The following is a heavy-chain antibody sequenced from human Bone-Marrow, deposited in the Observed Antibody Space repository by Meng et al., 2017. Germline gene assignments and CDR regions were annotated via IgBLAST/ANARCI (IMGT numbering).Heavy chain of an antibody. J-gene: IGHJ3*02. CDR3: ARDKGNAFDI. V-gene: IGHV3-30*01. CDR2: ITDDGTNK. CDR1: GFTFSSHA. D-gene: IGHD3-10*01. Sequence: QVQLVDSGGAVVQPGTSLRLSCAASGFTFSSHALHWVRQAPGKGLEWVAVITDDGTNKYYADSVKGRFAISRDNSKNTLYLQMNSLRAEDTAVYYCARDKGNAFDIWGQGTMVTVSS.